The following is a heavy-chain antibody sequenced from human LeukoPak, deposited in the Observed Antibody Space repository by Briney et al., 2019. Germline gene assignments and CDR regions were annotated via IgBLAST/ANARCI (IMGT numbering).Heavy chain of an antibody. CDR1: GGSISSGSYY. CDR3: AGVGQLGVVWSYFDD. CDR2: IYTSGST. V-gene: IGHV4-61*02. D-gene: IGHD2-8*02. J-gene: IGHJ4*02. Sequence: SETLSLTCTVSGGSISSGSYYWSWIRQPAGKGLEWIGRIYTSGSTIYNPSLKGRVTVSLDTPKNQFSLKLTSVTAADTALYYCAGVGQLGVVWSYFDDWGQGTLVFVSS.